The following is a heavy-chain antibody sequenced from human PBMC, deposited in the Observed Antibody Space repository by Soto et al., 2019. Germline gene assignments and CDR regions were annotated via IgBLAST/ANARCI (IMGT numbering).Heavy chain of an antibody. V-gene: IGHV3-21*01. J-gene: IGHJ4*02. Sequence: EVQLVESGGGLAKPGGSLRLSCAASGFLFNSYGMNWVRLSPGRGLEWISSISSTSTYIEYADSVKGRFIIARDNAENSLFLQMNSLRAEDTAVYYCTRDRSPGMVVPDFDFWGQGALVNVSS. CDR1: GFLFNSYG. CDR2: ISSTSTYI. CDR3: TRDRSPGMVVPDFDF. D-gene: IGHD3-10*01.